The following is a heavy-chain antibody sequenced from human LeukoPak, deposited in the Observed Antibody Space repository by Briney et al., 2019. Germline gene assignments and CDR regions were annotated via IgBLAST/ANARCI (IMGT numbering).Heavy chain of an antibody. CDR1: GFTFSSCA. CDR2: IRGSGDSTTT. CDR3: AKGAGNDAFDI. Sequence: GGSLRLSCAASGFTFSSCAMSWVRQAPGKGLEWVSAIRGSGDSTTTYYADSVKGRFTIYRDNSKNTLYLQMNSLRAEDTAVYYCAKGAGNDAFDIWGQGTMVTVSS. J-gene: IGHJ3*02. V-gene: IGHV3-23*01.